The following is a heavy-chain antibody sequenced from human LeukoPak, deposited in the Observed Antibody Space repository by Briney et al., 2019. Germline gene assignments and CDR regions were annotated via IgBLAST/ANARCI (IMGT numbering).Heavy chain of an antibody. CDR3: ARDSSSFPNYFDY. CDR2: LYSRGDT. V-gene: IGHV3-53*01. Sequence: GGSLRLSCAASGFTVSTHYMSWVGQAPGKGLEWVSLLYSRGDTFYADSVKGRFTISRDNSKNTLYLQMNSLTAEDTAVYFCARDSSSFPNYFDYWGQGTLVTVSS. CDR1: GFTVSTHY. D-gene: IGHD6-19*01. J-gene: IGHJ4*02.